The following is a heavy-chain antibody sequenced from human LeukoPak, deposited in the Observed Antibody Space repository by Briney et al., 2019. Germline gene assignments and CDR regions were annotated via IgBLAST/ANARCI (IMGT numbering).Heavy chain of an antibody. CDR2: ISSSSSYI. D-gene: IGHD2-15*01. J-gene: IGHJ4*02. CDR1: GFTFSSYS. V-gene: IGHV3-21*01. Sequence: PGGSLGLSCLASGFTFSSYSMNWVRQAPGKGLEWVSSISSSSSYIYYADSVKGRFTISRDNAKNSLYLQMNSLRAEDTAVYYCARALGYCSGGSCYSDYWGQGTLVTVSS. CDR3: ARALGYCSGGSCYSDY.